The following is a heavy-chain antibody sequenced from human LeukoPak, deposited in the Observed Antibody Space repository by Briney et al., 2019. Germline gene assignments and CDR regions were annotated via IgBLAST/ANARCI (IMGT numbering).Heavy chain of an antibody. CDR2: ISADTTRT. Sequence: ASVKVSCKSSGYTFTAFGFSWVRQAPGQGLEWMGWISADTTRTIYTEKLQDRVTMTTDTSTSTAYMELSSLRSEDTAVYYCARGPITTRSHFDYWGQGTLVTVSS. CDR3: ARGPITTRSHFDY. V-gene: IGHV1-18*01. D-gene: IGHD3-22*01. CDR1: GYTFTAFG. J-gene: IGHJ4*02.